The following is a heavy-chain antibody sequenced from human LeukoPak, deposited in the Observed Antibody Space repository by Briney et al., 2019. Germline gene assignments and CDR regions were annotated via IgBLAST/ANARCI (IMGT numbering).Heavy chain of an antibody. CDR2: INPNSGGT. Sequence: GASVKVSCKASGYTFTGYYMHWVRQAPGQGLEWMGWINPNSGGTNYAQKFQGRVTMTRDTSISTAYMELSRLRSDDTAVYYCARDRSWDVIPWESWGQGTLVTVSS. J-gene: IGHJ5*02. V-gene: IGHV1-2*02. CDR3: ARDRSWDVIPWES. CDR1: GYTFTGYY. D-gene: IGHD1-26*01.